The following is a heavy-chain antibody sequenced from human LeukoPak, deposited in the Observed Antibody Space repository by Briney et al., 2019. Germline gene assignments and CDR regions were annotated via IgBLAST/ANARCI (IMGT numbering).Heavy chain of an antibody. CDR2: INHDASEK. D-gene: IGHD6-6*01. Sequence: PGGSLRLSCTASGLTFTNYWMIWVRQAPGKGLEWVANINHDASEKYYVGSVEGRFTISRDNAKNSLFLQMNSLRAEDTGVYYCATSSYSSSSSWGQGTPVTVSS. CDR1: GLTFTNYW. CDR3: ATSSYSSSSS. V-gene: IGHV3-7*01. J-gene: IGHJ5*02.